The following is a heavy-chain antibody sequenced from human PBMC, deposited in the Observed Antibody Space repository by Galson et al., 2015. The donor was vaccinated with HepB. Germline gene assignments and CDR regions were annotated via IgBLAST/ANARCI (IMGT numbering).Heavy chain of an antibody. J-gene: IGHJ4*02. CDR3: SKPPQWYRSTWSTYYFAY. CDR2: ISSSGDRT. CDR1: GFTFSSYA. D-gene: IGHD6-13*01. Sequence: SLRLSCAASGFTFSSYAMSWVRQPPGMGLEWVSGISSSGDRTYYADSVKVRFTISRDNSKNTLYLQMNSLRAEDTAVYYCSKPPQWYRSTWSTYYFAYWGQGTLVTVPS. V-gene: IGHV3-23*01.